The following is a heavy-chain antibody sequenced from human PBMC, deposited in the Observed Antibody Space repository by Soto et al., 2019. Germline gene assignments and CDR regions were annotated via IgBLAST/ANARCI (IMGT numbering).Heavy chain of an antibody. J-gene: IGHJ4*02. Sequence: GASVEVSCKAPRYTFTSQYMHSLRQAPGQGLEWMGIINPSGGSTSYAQKFQGRVTMTRDTSTSTVYMELSSLRSEDTAVYYCAADDYGANYWGQGTLVTVSS. CDR3: AADDYGANY. D-gene: IGHD4-17*01. V-gene: IGHV1-46*03. CDR1: RYTFTSQY. CDR2: INPSGGST.